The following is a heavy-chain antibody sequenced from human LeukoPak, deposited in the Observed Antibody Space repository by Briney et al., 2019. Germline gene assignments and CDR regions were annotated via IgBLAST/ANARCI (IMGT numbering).Heavy chain of an antibody. V-gene: IGHV7-4-1*02. CDR1: GYTFTGSA. D-gene: IGHD6-19*01. Sequence: ASVTVSCKASGYTFTGSALNWVRQAPGQGLEWMGWINTNTGNPTYAQGFTGRFVFSLDTSVSTAYLQISSLKAEDTAVYYCATDLKKGDSGCFDYWGQGTLVTVSS. CDR3: ATDLKKGDSGCFDY. CDR2: INTNTGNP. J-gene: IGHJ4*02.